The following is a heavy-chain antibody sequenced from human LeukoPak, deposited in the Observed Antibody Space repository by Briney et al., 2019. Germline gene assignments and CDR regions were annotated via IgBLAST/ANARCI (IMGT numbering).Heavy chain of an antibody. CDR2: IYHSGST. CDR1: GGSISSGNW. J-gene: IGHJ4*02. Sequence: SGTLSLTCAVSGGSISSGNWWSWVRQPPGKGLEWIGEIYHSGSTNYNPSLKSRVTISVDKSKNQFSLKLSSVTAADTAVYYCARDSIYCSSTSCYTYWGQGTLVTVSS. CDR3: ARDSIYCSSTSCYTY. D-gene: IGHD2-2*02. V-gene: IGHV4-4*02.